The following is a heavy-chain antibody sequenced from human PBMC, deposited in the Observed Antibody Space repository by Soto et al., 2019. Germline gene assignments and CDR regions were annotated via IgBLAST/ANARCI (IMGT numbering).Heavy chain of an antibody. D-gene: IGHD3-9*01. CDR2: IIPILGIA. J-gene: IGHJ4*02. Sequence: EASVKVSCKTSGYTFTSYGISWVRQAPGQGLEWMGRIIPILGIANYAQKFQGRVTITADKSTSTAYMELSSLRSEDTAVYYCASTYYDILTGYRTDYWGQGTLVTVSS. CDR3: ASTYYDILTGYRTDY. V-gene: IGHV1-69*04. CDR1: GYTFTSYG.